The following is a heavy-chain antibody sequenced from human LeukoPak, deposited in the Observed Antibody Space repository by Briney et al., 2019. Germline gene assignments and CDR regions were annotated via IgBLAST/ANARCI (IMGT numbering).Heavy chain of an antibody. D-gene: IGHD2-2*01. J-gene: IGHJ5*02. CDR2: ISYDGSNK. V-gene: IGHV3-30-3*01. CDR1: GFTFSSYA. Sequence: GGSLRLSCAASGFTFSSYAMHWVRQAPGKGLEWVAVISYDGSNKYYADSVKGRFTISRDNSKNTLYLQMNSLRAEDTAVYYCAKDPSSDLLRYCSSTSCRNWFDPWGQGTLVTVSS. CDR3: AKDPSSDLLRYCSSTSCRNWFDP.